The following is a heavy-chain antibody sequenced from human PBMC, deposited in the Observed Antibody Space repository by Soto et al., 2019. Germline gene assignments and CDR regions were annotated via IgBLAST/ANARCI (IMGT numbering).Heavy chain of an antibody. Sequence: EVQLLESGGGLVQPGGSLRLSCAASGFTFSSFALKWVRQAPGKGLEWVSVIGSGGDGIHYADSVKGRFTISRDNSKYTMSLQMNSLTVEDTAVYYCATYGQHLMDSWGQGTLVTVSS. CDR3: ATYGQHLMDS. CDR2: IGSGGDGI. J-gene: IGHJ5*01. CDR1: GFTFSSFA. D-gene: IGHD4-17*01. V-gene: IGHV3-23*01.